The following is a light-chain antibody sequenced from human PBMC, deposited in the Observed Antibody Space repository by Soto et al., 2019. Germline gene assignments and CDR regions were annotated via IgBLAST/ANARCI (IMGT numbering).Light chain of an antibody. Sequence: EIVMTQSPATLPVSPGERATLAFRASQSVSSNLAWYQQKPGQAPRPLIYGASTRATGIPARFSGSGSGREVDRPFGRVQSQDLAVYYCRQYNSWPVFGHGTRLEIK. J-gene: IGKJ5*01. CDR1: QSVSSN. V-gene: IGKV3-15*01. CDR2: GAS. CDR3: RQYNSWPV.